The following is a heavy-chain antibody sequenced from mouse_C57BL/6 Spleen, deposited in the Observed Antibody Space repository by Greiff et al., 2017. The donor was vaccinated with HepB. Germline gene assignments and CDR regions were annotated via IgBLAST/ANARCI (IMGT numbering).Heavy chain of an antibody. Sequence: VQLQQSVSELVRPGASVKLSCTASGFNIKNTYMHWVKQRPEQGLEWIGRIDPANGNTKYAPKFQGKATITADTSSNTAYLQLSSLTSEDTAIYYCARPITTVVAPYWYFDVWGTGTTVTVSS. CDR2: IDPANGNT. CDR3: ARPITTVVAPYWYFDV. D-gene: IGHD1-1*01. CDR1: GFNIKNTY. J-gene: IGHJ1*03. V-gene: IGHV14-3*01.